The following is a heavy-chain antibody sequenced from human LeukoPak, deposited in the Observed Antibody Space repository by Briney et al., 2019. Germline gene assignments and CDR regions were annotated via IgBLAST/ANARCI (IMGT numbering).Heavy chain of an antibody. D-gene: IGHD6-13*01. CDR1: GFTFDDYA. V-gene: IGHV3-9*01. J-gene: IGHJ4*02. CDR3: AKDRIAAAGYLDY. CDR2: ISWNSGSI. Sequence: GRSLRLSCAASGFTFDDYAMHWDRQAPGKGLEWVSGISWNSGSIGYADSVKGRFTISRDNAKNSLYLQMNSLRAEDTALYYCAKDRIAAAGYLDYWGQGTLVTVSS.